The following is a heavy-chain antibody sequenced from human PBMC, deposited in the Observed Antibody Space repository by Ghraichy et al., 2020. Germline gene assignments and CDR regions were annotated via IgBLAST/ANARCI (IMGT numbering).Heavy chain of an antibody. D-gene: IGHD6-6*01. CDR2: ITGTSNQI. CDR1: GFMFSGYT. CDR3: ASYSSSSTPNFDH. J-gene: IGHJ4*02. V-gene: IGHV3-21*06. Sequence: LTCTVSGFMFSGYTMNWVRQAPGKGLEWVSSITGTSNQIYYADSVKGRFTISRDNAKYSLYLQMNSLRAEDTAVYYCASYSSSSTPNFDHWGQGALVTVSS.